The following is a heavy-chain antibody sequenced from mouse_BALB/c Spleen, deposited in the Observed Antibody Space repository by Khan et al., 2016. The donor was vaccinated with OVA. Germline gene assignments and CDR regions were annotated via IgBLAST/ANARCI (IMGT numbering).Heavy chain of an antibody. Sequence: QVQLQQSGAERAKPGASVKMSCKASGYTFTTYWMHWVKQRPGQGLEWIGYINPTSGYTDYNEKFKDRATLSADKSSSTAYMQLSSLTSEDSAVXYCTRDRIDYWGQGTTLTGSS. CDR2: INPTSGYT. J-gene: IGHJ2*01. CDR1: GYTFTTYW. CDR3: TRDRIDY. V-gene: IGHV1-7*01.